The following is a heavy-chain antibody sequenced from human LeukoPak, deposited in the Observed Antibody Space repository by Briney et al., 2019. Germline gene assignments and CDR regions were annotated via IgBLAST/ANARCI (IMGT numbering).Heavy chain of an antibody. V-gene: IGHV3-33*01. J-gene: IGHJ5*02. Sequence: GGSLRLSCTASGFIFSSYGVNWVRQAPGKGLEWVANIWYDGSNRDYADFARGRFTISRDNSKSTLYLEVNRLTVDDTAIYYCARDREKRSPRNWFDPWGQGTLVTVSS. CDR3: ARDREKRSPRNWFDP. D-gene: IGHD6-25*01. CDR1: GFIFSSYG. CDR2: IWYDGSNR.